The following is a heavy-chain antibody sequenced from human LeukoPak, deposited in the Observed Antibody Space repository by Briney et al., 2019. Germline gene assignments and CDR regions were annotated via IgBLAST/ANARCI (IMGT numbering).Heavy chain of an antibody. CDR3: ARDFGVVVINSVLHY. CDR1: GGSISSSSYY. D-gene: IGHD3-22*01. CDR2: IYYSGST. Sequence: PSETLSLTCTVSGGSISSSSYYWGWIRQPPGKGLEWIGSIYYSGSTYYNPSLKSRVTISVDTSKNQFSLKLSSVTAADTAVYYCARDFGVVVINSVLHYWGQGTLVTVSS. V-gene: IGHV4-39*02. J-gene: IGHJ4*02.